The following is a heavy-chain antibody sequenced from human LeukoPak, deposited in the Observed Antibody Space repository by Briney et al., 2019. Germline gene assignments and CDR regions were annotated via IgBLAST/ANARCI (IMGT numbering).Heavy chain of an antibody. CDR3: ARADCSGSTCYLRRSWFDP. CDR2: ISTRSRYI. CDR1: GLTLSTFD. J-gene: IGHJ5*02. V-gene: IGHV3-21*01. Sequence: GGSLRLSCAASGLTLSTFDMNWVRQAPGKGLEWVSSISTRSRYIYYRDSVKGRFTISRDDAKNSLYLRMNSLRVEDTAVYYCARADCSGSTCYLRRSWFDPWGQGTLVTVSS. D-gene: IGHD2-2*01.